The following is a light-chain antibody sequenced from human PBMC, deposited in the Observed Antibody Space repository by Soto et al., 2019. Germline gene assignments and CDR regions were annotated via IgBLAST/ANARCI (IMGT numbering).Light chain of an antibody. CDR2: GAS. CDR1: QSVRTK. J-gene: IGKJ1*01. V-gene: IGKV3-15*01. CDR3: QQHDQGWT. Sequence: MVMTQSPATLSVSLGERATLSCRASQSVRTKLVWYQQKPGQATRLLIYGASTRATGIPARFSGSGYGTEFILTISNLQSEDFAVYYCQQHDQGWTFGQGTKVEIK.